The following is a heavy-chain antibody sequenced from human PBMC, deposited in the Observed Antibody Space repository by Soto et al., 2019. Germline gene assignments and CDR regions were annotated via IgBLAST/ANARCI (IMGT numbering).Heavy chain of an antibody. V-gene: IGHV3-33*01. CDR3: ARDPRAGYSSSSSHYYYYGMDV. J-gene: IGHJ6*02. D-gene: IGHD6-6*01. CDR2: IWYDGSNK. Sequence: QVQLVESGGGVVQPGRSLRLSCAASGFTFSSYGMHWVRQAPGKGLEWVAVIWYDGSNKYYADSVKGRFTISRDNSKNTLYLQMNSLRAEDTAVYYCARDPRAGYSSSSSHYYYYGMDVWGQGTTVTVSS. CDR1: GFTFSSYG.